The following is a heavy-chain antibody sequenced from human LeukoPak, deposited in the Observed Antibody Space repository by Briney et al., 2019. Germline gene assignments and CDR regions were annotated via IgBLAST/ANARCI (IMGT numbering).Heavy chain of an antibody. CDR3: ASGRRYYYYMDV. CDR2: IWYDGSNK. J-gene: IGHJ6*03. CDR1: GFTFSSYG. V-gene: IGHV3-33*01. Sequence: GGSLRLSCAASGFTFSSYGMHWVRQAPGKGLEWVAVIWYDGSNKHYADSVKGRFTISRDNSKNTLYLQMNSLRAEDTAVYYCASGRRYYYYMDVWGKGTTVTVSS.